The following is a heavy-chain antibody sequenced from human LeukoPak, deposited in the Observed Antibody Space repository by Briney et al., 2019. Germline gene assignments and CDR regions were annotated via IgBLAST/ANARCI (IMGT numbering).Heavy chain of an antibody. J-gene: IGHJ5*02. CDR3: AKDFDGYSYGILGT. CDR1: GFTFSIYG. CDR2: IRNDGKNK. D-gene: IGHD5-18*01. V-gene: IGHV3-30*02. Sequence: PGGSLRLSCAASGFTFSIYGMHWVRQAPGKGLEWVAFIRNDGKNKYYGDSVKGRITISRDNSQNTLYLQVNSLRAEDTAVYYCAKDFDGYSYGILGTWGQGTLVTVSS.